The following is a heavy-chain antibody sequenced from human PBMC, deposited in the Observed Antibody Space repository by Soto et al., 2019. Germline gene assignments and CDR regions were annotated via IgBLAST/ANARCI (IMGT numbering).Heavy chain of an antibody. CDR3: AKERLGIAAAGPYYYYYGMDV. Sequence: GGSLRLSCAASGFTFSSYGMHWVRQAPGKGLEWVAVISYDGSNKYYADSVKGRFTISRDNSKNTLYLQMNSLRAEDTAVYYCAKERLGIAAAGPYYYYYGMDVWGQGTTVTVSS. CDR2: ISYDGSNK. V-gene: IGHV3-30*18. J-gene: IGHJ6*02. D-gene: IGHD6-13*01. CDR1: GFTFSSYG.